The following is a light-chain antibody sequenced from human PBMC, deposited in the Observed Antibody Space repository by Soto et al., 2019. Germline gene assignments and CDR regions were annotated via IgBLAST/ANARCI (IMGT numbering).Light chain of an antibody. CDR1: QSVSSS. CDR3: QQYGSSPPXT. CDR2: AAS. Sequence: EIVLTQSPGTLSLSPGERATLSCRASQSVSSSLAWYQQKPGQAPRLLIYAASSRATGIPDRFSGDGSGTDFTLTISRLEPEDFAVYYCQQYGSSPPXTFGQGTKV. V-gene: IGKV3-20*01. J-gene: IGKJ1*01.